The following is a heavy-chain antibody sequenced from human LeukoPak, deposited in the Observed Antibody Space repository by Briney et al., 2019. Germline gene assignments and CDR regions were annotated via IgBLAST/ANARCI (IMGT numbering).Heavy chain of an antibody. CDR1: GGSISSYY. Sequence: SETLSLTCTVSGGSISSYYWSWIRQPPGKGLEWIGYIYYSGSTNYNPSLKSRVTISVDTSKNQFSLKLSSVTAADTAVYYCARQRLDSSGWYYFDYWGQGTLVTVSS. CDR2: IYYSGST. D-gene: IGHD6-19*01. V-gene: IGHV4-59*01. CDR3: ARQRLDSSGWYYFDY. J-gene: IGHJ4*02.